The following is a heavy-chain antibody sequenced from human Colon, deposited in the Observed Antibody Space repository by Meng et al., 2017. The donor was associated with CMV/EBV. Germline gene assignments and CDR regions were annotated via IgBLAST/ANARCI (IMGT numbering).Heavy chain of an antibody. J-gene: IGHJ2*01. CDR3: ARGSGQYTGHDWYFDL. Sequence: SETLSLTCTVAGASISGYYWSWIRQPPGKGLEWIGNVYYNGNTNNSPSLKSRLAISVDPSKNQFSLRLTFVTSADTAVYFCARGSGQYTGHDWYFDLWGRGTLVTVSS. V-gene: IGHV4-59*01. CDR1: GASISGYY. CDR2: VYYNGNT. D-gene: IGHD3-3*01.